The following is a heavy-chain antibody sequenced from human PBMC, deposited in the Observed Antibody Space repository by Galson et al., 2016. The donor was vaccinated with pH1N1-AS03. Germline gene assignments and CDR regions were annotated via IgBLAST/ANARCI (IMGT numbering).Heavy chain of an antibody. Sequence: SLRLSCAASGFTFSSYAMHWVRQAPGKGLEWVAVMSYEGTTTYYADSVKGRFTISRDNSKNTLYLQMNSLRTEDTALYYCAREEGGFGSNWLQTDAFDFWGQGTMVTVSS. J-gene: IGHJ3*01. CDR1: GFTFSSYA. D-gene: IGHD6-13*01. CDR3: AREEGGFGSNWLQTDAFDF. V-gene: IGHV3-30-3*01. CDR2: MSYEGTTT.